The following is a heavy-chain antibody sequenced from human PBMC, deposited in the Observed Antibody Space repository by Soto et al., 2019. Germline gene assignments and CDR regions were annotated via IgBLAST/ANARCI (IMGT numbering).Heavy chain of an antibody. Sequence: QVQLVQSGAEVKKPGSSVKVSCKASGGTFSSYAISWVRQAPGQGLEWMGGIIPIFGTANYAQKFQGRVTITADASTSTAYMELSSLRSADTAVYYCVRDTFRYSSSGPDRAEYFQHWGQGTLVTVSS. D-gene: IGHD6-13*01. CDR1: GGTFSSYA. CDR2: IIPIFGTA. J-gene: IGHJ1*01. CDR3: VRDTFRYSSSGPDRAEYFQH. V-gene: IGHV1-69*12.